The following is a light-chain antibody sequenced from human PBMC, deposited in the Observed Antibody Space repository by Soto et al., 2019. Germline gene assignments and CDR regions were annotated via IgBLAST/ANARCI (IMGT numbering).Light chain of an antibody. Sequence: EIVLTQSPATLSVSTGERATLSCRASQSVNYYLAWYQQKPGQAPRLLIYDASNRATGIPARFSGSGSGTDFTLTISSLEPEDFAFYYCQQRNNWPPITFGQGTRLEIK. CDR3: QQRNNWPPIT. CDR1: QSVNYY. V-gene: IGKV3-11*01. J-gene: IGKJ5*01. CDR2: DAS.